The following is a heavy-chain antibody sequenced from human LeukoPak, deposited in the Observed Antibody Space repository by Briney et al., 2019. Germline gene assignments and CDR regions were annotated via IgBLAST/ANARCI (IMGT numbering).Heavy chain of an antibody. CDR2: ISPIFRTA. CDR3: ASGIYSSYDFYYFDY. Sequence: SVRASCKASGGTFSSYAVSCVPQSAGQRLEWMGGISPIFRTAHYAQTFHCRVTITAPESTSRAYMELSSLRSEDTAVYYCASGIYSSYDFYYFDYWGQGTLVTVSS. D-gene: IGHD5-12*01. CDR1: GGTFSSYA. V-gene: IGHV1-69*13. J-gene: IGHJ4*02.